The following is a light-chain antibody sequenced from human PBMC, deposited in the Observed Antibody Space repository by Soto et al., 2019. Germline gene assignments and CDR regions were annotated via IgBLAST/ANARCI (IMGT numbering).Light chain of an antibody. Sequence: EIVLTQSPATLSLSPGDRATLSCRASQSINNYLAWYQQKPGQAPRLLIYGASSRAAGVPDRFSGSGSGTDFTLTVTRLEPEDFAVYFCQLYGTFGPGTKVDLK. V-gene: IGKV3-20*01. J-gene: IGKJ3*01. CDR2: GAS. CDR3: QLYGT. CDR1: QSINNY.